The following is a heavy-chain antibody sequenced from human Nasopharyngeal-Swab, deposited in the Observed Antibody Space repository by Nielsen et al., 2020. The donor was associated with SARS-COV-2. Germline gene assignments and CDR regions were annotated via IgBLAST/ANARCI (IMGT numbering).Heavy chain of an antibody. J-gene: IGHJ5*02. CDR3: SMGSGSYLDNGFDP. CDR2: FYPEDGET. D-gene: IGHD1-26*01. Sequence: ASVTVSCKVSVYTLPQLSMHWVRQAPGKGLEWTGGFYPEDGETIYAQKFQGRVTITEDTSTDTAYMELSSLRSEDTAVYYCSMGSGSYLDNGFDPWGQGTLVTVSS. V-gene: IGHV1-24*01. CDR1: VYTLPQLS.